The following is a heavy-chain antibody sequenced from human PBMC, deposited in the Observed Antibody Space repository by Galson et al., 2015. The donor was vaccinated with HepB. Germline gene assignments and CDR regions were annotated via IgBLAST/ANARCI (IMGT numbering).Heavy chain of an antibody. D-gene: IGHD2-8*01. Sequence: SLRLSCAASGFTFSSYSMNWVRQAPGKGLEWVSYISSSSSTIHYADSVKGRFTISRDNAKNSLYLQMNSLRAEDTAVYYCARGMYSGGWFDPWGQGTLVTVSS. CDR2: ISSSSSTI. CDR3: ARGMYSGGWFDP. CDR1: GFTFSSYS. V-gene: IGHV3-48*01. J-gene: IGHJ5*02.